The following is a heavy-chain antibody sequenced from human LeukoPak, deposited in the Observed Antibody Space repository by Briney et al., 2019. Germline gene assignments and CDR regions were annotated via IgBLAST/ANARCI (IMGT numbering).Heavy chain of an antibody. CDR2: ISGSGGST. Sequence: GGSLRLSCAASGFTFSSYAMSWVRQAPGKGLEWVSAISGSGGSTYYADSVKGRFTISRDNSKNTLYLQMSSLRAEDTAVYYCAKHLWRDLLWFGEGYYFGYWGQGTMVTVSS. V-gene: IGHV3-23*01. D-gene: IGHD3-10*01. CDR1: GFTFSSYA. CDR3: AKHLWRDLLWFGEGYYFGY. J-gene: IGHJ4*02.